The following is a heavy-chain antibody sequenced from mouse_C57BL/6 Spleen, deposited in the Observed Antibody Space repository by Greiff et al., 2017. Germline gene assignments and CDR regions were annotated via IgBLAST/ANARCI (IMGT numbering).Heavy chain of an antibody. CDR3: ARNGDGPSMDY. CDR1: GYTFTGYW. J-gene: IGHJ4*01. Sequence: QVQLQQPGTELVKPGASVKLSCKASGYTFTGYWMHWVKQRPGQGLEWIGNINPSNGGTTYNEKFKSKATLTVDKSSSTAYMQLSSLTSEDAAFYYCARNGDGPSMDYWGQGTSLTVSS. D-gene: IGHD2-13*01. CDR2: INPSNGGT. V-gene: IGHV1-53*01.